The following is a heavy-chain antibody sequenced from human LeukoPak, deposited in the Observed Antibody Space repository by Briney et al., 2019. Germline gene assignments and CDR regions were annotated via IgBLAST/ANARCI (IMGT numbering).Heavy chain of an antibody. V-gene: IGHV3-21*01. CDR3: ARVRDSNWFDP. Sequence: GGSLRLSCAASGFTFSSYWMTWVRQAPGKGLVWVSSISSSSSYIFYADSVKGRFTISRDNAKNSLYLQMNSLRAEDTAVYYCARVRDSNWFDPWGQGTLVTVSS. CDR1: GFTFSSYW. CDR2: ISSSSSYI. J-gene: IGHJ5*02.